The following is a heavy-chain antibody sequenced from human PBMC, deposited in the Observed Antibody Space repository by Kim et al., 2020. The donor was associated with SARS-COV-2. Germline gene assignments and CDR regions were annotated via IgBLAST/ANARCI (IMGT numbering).Heavy chain of an antibody. Sequence: GGSLRLSCAASGFTFDSFAMTWVRRAPGKGLEWVSCISGSGGDTFYAGAVKGRFTISRDNSKNTLYLQMNSLRAEDTALYYCAKQMAGGCYKPADSWGQGTLVTVSS. CDR3: AKQMAGGCYKPADS. CDR1: GFTFDSFA. J-gene: IGHJ4*02. V-gene: IGHV3-23*01. CDR2: ISGSGGDT. D-gene: IGHD2-15*01.